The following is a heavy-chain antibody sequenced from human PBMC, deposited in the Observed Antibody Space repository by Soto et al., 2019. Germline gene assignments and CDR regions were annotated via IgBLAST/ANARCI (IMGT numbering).Heavy chain of an antibody. CDR3: ASDGSPVTTKWFDP. V-gene: IGHV1-18*01. Sequence: ASVKVSCKASGYTFTSYGISWVRPAPGQGLEWMGGISPFYGTTNYAQKFQGRVTITADASTSTAYMELRSLRSEDTAGYYCASDGSPVTTKWFDPWGQGTLVTVSS. D-gene: IGHD4-17*01. CDR1: GYTFTSYG. CDR2: ISPFYGTT. J-gene: IGHJ5*02.